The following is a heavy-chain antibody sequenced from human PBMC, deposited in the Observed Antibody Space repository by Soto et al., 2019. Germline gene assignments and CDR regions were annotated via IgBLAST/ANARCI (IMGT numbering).Heavy chain of an antibody. J-gene: IGHJ4*02. Sequence: EVQLVESGGGLVQPGGSLRLSCTASGFMFSSYWMTWVRQAPGKGLEWVANIKEDGSETHYVDSVKGRFTISRDNAKDSLYREMNSLRAEDTAVYYCATGYCSGEDCITPTSASDCWGRGSLVTVSS. CDR3: ATGYCSGEDCITPTSASDC. CDR2: IKEDGSET. CDR1: GFMFSSYW. V-gene: IGHV3-7*01. D-gene: IGHD2-15*01.